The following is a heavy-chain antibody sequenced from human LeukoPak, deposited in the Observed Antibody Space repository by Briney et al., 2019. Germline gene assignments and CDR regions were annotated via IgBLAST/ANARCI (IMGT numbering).Heavy chain of an antibody. CDR2: IYYSGST. CDR3: ARPRIWDIVVVPAAIGGDAFDI. V-gene: IGHV4-59*08. J-gene: IGHJ3*02. Sequence: SETLSLTCTVSGGSISSYYWSWIRQPPGKGLEWIGYIYYSGSTYYNPSLKSRVTISVDTSKNQFSLKLSSVTAADTAVYYCARPRIWDIVVVPAAIGGDAFDIWGQGKMVTVSS. D-gene: IGHD2-2*01. CDR1: GGSISSYY.